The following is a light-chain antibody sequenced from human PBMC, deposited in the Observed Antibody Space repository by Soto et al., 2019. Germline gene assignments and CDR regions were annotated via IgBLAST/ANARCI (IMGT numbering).Light chain of an antibody. Sequence: EIVLTQSPGTPSLSPGEGATLSCRSSQYIASSYLAWYQQRRGQAPRLLIYGASSRATGIPDRFSGRGSGTDFTLTISRLEPEDFAVYYCQQYGGSPYTFGLGTKVEIK. J-gene: IGKJ2*01. CDR1: QYIASSY. CDR3: QQYGGSPYT. CDR2: GAS. V-gene: IGKV3-20*01.